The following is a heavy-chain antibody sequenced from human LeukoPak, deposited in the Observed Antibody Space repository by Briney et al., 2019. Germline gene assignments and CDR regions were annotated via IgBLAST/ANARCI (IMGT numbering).Heavy chain of an antibody. CDR2: INSDGSST. D-gene: IGHD5-12*01. CDR1: GFTFNNYW. V-gene: IGHV3-74*03. J-gene: IGHJ4*02. Sequence: GGSLRLSCAASGFTFNNYWMHWVRQAPGKGLVWVSHINSDGSSTTYADSVKGRFTISRDNAKNTLYLQMNSLRAEDTAVYYCARVHGYVSGAFDYWGQGTLVTVYS. CDR3: ARVHGYVSGAFDY.